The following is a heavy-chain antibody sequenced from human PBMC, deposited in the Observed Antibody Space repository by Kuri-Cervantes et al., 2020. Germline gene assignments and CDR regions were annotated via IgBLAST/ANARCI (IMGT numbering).Heavy chain of an antibody. CDR3: ARGGMDV. CDR1: GFSFNSRA. Sequence: GESLKISCIASGFSFNSRAMAWVRQAPGKGLEWVAVISYDGSNKYYADSVKGRFTISRDNSKNTLYLQMNSLRAEDTAVYYCARGGMDVWGQGTTVTVSS. CDR2: ISYDGSNK. J-gene: IGHJ6*02. V-gene: IGHV3-30-3*01.